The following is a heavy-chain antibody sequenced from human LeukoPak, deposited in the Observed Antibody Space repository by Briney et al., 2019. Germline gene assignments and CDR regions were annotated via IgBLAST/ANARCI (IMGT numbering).Heavy chain of an antibody. D-gene: IGHD3-10*02. J-gene: IGHJ6*04. V-gene: IGHV3-48*03. CDR3: AELGITMIGGV. CDR2: ISASGTLT. Sequence: GGSLRLSCAASGFSFSSYEMNRVRQAPGKGLEWISYISASGTLTHYADSVKGRFTISRDNAKNSLYLQMNSLRAEDTAVYYCAELGITMIGGVWGKGTTVTISS. CDR1: GFSFSSYE.